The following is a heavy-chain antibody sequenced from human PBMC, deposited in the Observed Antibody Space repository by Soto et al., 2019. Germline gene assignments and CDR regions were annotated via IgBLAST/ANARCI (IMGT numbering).Heavy chain of an antibody. J-gene: IGHJ6*02. CDR3: ARSRPDFWSGYYLTEGYYYGMDV. D-gene: IGHD3-3*01. Sequence: GASVKVSCKASGGTFSSYAISWVRQAPGQGLEWMGGIIPVFGTANYAQKFQGRVTITADESTSTAYMELSSLRSEDTAVYYCARSRPDFWSGYYLTEGYYYGMDVWGQGTTVTV. V-gene: IGHV1-69*13. CDR2: IIPVFGTA. CDR1: GGTFSSYA.